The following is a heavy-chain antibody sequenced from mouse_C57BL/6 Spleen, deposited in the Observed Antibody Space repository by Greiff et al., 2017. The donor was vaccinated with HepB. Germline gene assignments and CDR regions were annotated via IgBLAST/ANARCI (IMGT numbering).Heavy chain of an antibody. CDR1: GYTFTSYW. V-gene: IGHV1-53*01. CDR3: ARGGLRRSYYCDY. D-gene: IGHD2-4*01. J-gene: IGHJ2*01. Sequence: VQLQQPGTELVKPGASVKLSCKASGYTFTSYWMHWVKQRPGQGLEWIGNINPSNGGTNYNEKFKSKATLTVDKSSSTAYMQLSSLTSEDSAVYYCARGGLRRSYYCDYWGQGTTLTVSS. CDR2: INPSNGGT.